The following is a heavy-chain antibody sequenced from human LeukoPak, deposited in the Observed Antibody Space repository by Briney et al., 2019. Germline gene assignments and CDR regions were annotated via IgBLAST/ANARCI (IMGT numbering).Heavy chain of an antibody. D-gene: IGHD1-1*01. J-gene: IGHJ3*02. CDR3: ARVSMDTTAVTFDI. V-gene: IGHV4-59*01. CDR1: GGSISSYY. CDR2: IYYSGST. Sequence: RPSETLSLTCTVSGGSISSYYWSWIRQPPGKGLEWIGYIYYSGSTNYNPSLKRRVTISVDTSKNQFSLKLSSVTAADTAVYYCARVSMDTTAVTFDIWGQGTMVTVSS.